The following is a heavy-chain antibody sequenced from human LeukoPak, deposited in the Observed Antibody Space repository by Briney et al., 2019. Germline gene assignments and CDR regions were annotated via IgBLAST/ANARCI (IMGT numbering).Heavy chain of an antibody. J-gene: IGHJ4*02. CDR3: AREGFQGDFDY. V-gene: IGHV1-46*01. Sequence: ASVKVSCKAYGYTFTSRYIHWVRQAPGQGLEWMGVINPSGGSTSYAQNFQGRVTMTRDTSTSTVYMELSSLRSEDKVVYYCAREGFQGDFDYWGQGTLVTVSS. D-gene: IGHD3-16*01. CDR1: GYTFTSRY. CDR2: INPSGGST.